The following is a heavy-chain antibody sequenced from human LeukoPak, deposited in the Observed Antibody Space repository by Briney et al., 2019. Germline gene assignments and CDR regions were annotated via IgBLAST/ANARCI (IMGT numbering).Heavy chain of an antibody. D-gene: IGHD5-18*01. CDR1: GGTFSSYA. V-gene: IGHV1-69*04. CDR3: AREAAMGSYPDY. Sequence: ASVKVSCKASGGTFSSYAISWVRQAPGQGLEWTGRIIPILGIANYAQKFQGRVTMTRDTSTSTVYMELSSLRSEDTAVYYCAREAAMGSYPDYWGQGTLVTVSS. J-gene: IGHJ4*02. CDR2: IIPILGIA.